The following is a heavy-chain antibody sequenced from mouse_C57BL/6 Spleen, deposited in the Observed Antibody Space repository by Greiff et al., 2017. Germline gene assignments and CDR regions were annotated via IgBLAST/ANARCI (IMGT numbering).Heavy chain of an antibody. Sequence: QVQLQQSGAELVRPGPSVKVSCKASGYAFTTYLLVWVKPRPGPGLEWFGVFHPGSGGPNYHEPFKGKATLTADKSSSTVYMQLRSLTSEDSAVYLCARFDGYFYWYFDVWGTGTTVTVSS. J-gene: IGHJ1*03. V-gene: IGHV1-54*01. CDR2: FHPGSGGP. CDR3: ARFDGYFYWYFDV. D-gene: IGHD2-3*01. CDR1: GYAFTTYL.